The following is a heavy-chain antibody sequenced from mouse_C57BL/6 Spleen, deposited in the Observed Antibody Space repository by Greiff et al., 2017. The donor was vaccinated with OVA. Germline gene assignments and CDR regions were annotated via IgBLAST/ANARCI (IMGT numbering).Heavy chain of an antibody. CDR2: IDPSDSET. CDR3: ARGPRGFAY. V-gene: IGHV1-52*01. J-gene: IGHJ3*01. CDR1: GYTFTSYW. D-gene: IGHD2-10*02. Sequence: QVQLQQPGAELVRPGSSVKLSCKASGYTFTSYWMHWVKQRPIQGLEWIGNIDPSDSETHYNQKFKNIATLTVDKSSSTDYMQLSSLTSEVSAVYYCARGPRGFAYWGQGTLVTVSA.